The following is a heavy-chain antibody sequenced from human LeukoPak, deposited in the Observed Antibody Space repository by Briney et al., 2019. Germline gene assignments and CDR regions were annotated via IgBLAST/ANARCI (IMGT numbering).Heavy chain of an antibody. Sequence: ASVKVSCKTSGYTFTDSYIHWVRQAPGQGLEWMGRINPNSGDPNYPQKFQGRVTMTRDTSISTAYMEMSSLTSDDTAVYYCARSARHCNNGVCFTDYYIDLWGKGTTVTISS. CDR3: ARSARHCNNGVCFTDYYIDL. J-gene: IGHJ6*03. CDR2: INPNSGDP. CDR1: GYTFTDSY. V-gene: IGHV1-2*06. D-gene: IGHD2-8*01.